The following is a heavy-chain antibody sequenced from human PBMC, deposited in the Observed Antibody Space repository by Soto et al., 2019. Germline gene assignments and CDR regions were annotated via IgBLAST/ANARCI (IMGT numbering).Heavy chain of an antibody. J-gene: IGHJ5*02. D-gene: IGHD6-13*01. CDR1: GYPLTAKY. CDR3: AKGGSSWTEWFDP. V-gene: IGHV1-2*02. Sequence: ASVKVSCKASGYPLTAKYLHWVRQAPGQGLEWMGWINPSSGGTKEAQKFRGRGTMTRDTSISAAYMELSRLTSDDTAVYYCAKGGSSWTEWFDPWGQGTLVTVSS. CDR2: INPSSGGT.